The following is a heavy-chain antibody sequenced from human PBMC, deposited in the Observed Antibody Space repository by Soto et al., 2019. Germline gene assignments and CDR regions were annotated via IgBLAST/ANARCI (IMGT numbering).Heavy chain of an antibody. CDR3: ARDENFYYQNFDY. D-gene: IGHD3-22*01. CDR1: GFSFSSYG. J-gene: IGHJ4*02. Sequence: QLQRVESGGGVVQPGRSLRLSCAASGFSFSSYGMHGVRQAPGMGREWVAVIWYDGTNKYYADSVKGRFTISRDNSKNTLYMPMNSLIAEDTAVYYCARDENFYYQNFDYWGQGTLVTVSS. V-gene: IGHV3-33*01. CDR2: IWYDGTNK.